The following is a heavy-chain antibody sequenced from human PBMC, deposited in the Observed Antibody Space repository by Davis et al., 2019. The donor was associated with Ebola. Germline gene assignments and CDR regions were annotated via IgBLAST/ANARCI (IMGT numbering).Heavy chain of an antibody. CDR2: ISGSGGST. CDR1: GFTFSSYA. Sequence: PGGSLRLSCAASGFTFSSYAMSWVRQAPGKGLEWVSAISGSGGSTYYADSVKGRFTISRDNSKNTLYLQMNSLRAEDTAVYYCARRHYDSSGYYDFDYWGQGTLVTVSS. J-gene: IGHJ4*02. CDR3: ARRHYDSSGYYDFDY. V-gene: IGHV3-23*01. D-gene: IGHD3-22*01.